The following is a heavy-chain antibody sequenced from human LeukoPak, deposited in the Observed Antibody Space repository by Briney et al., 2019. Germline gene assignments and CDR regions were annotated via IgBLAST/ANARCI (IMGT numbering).Heavy chain of an antibody. V-gene: IGHV4-59*12. Sequence: KSSETLSLTCTVSGGSISSYYWSWIRQPPGKGLEWIGYIYYSGSTNYNPSLKSRVTISVDTSKNQFSLKLSSVTAADTAVYYCASQRFNPYYDYVWGSYRYYYYFDYWGRGTLVTVSS. CDR1: GGSISSYY. J-gene: IGHJ4*02. CDR3: ASQRFNPYYDYVWGSYRYYYYFDY. CDR2: IYYSGST. D-gene: IGHD3-16*02.